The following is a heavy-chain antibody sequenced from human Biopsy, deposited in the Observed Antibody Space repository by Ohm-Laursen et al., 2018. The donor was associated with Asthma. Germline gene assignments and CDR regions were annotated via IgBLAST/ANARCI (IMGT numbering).Heavy chain of an antibody. Sequence: SLRLSCAASRFTYEMHWVRQAPGKGLEWAAVISNDGSSIYYADSVKGRFTISRDNSKNTLSPQMNSLTAEDTAVYYCAREGVAGTHIEDWGQGTLVTVSS. CDR3: AREGVAGTHIED. V-gene: IGHV3-30-3*01. J-gene: IGHJ4*02. D-gene: IGHD6-19*01. CDR2: ISNDGSSI. CDR1: RFTYE.